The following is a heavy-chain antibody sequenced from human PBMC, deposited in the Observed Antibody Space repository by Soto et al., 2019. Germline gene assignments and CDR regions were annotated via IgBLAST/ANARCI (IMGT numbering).Heavy chain of an antibody. CDR2: INAGNGNT. CDR1: GFTFTSYT. Sequence: ASVKVSCKAAGFTFTSYTIQWVRQAPGQRLEWMGWINAGNGNTKSSQKFQGRVTITRDTSASTAYMELSSLGSEDTAVYYCARENDFWSDYSFDYWGPGTMVTVSS. CDR3: ARENDFWSDYSFDY. D-gene: IGHD3-3*01. J-gene: IGHJ4*02. V-gene: IGHV1-3*01.